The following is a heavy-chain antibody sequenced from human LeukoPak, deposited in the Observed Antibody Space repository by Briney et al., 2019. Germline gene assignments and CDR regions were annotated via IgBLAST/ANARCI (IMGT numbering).Heavy chain of an antibody. Sequence: PSETLSLTCTVSGGSISSYYWSWIRQPPGKGLEWIGYIYYSGSTNYNPSLKSRVTISVDTSKNQFSLKLSSVTAADTAVYYCASTGYSSSDAFDIWGQGTMATVSS. CDR2: IYYSGST. CDR1: GGSISSYY. CDR3: ASTGYSSSDAFDI. V-gene: IGHV4-59*08. D-gene: IGHD6-19*01. J-gene: IGHJ3*02.